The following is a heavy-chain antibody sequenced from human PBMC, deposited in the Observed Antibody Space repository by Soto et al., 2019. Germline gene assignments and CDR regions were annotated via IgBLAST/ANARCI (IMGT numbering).Heavy chain of an antibody. CDR3: ARANWNHDYYYYGMDV. CDR1: GFTFSSYG. Sequence: QVQLVESGGGVVQPGRSLRLSCAASGFTFSSYGMHWVRQAPGKGLEWVAVISYDGSNKYYADSVKGRFTISRDNSKNTLYLQMNSLRAEDTAVYYCARANWNHDYYYYGMDVWGQGTTVTVSS. CDR2: ISYDGSNK. V-gene: IGHV3-30*03. D-gene: IGHD1-1*01. J-gene: IGHJ6*02.